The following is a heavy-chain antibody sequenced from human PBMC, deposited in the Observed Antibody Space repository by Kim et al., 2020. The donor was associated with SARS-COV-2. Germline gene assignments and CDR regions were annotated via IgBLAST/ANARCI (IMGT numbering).Heavy chain of an antibody. V-gene: IGHV3-74*01. J-gene: IGHJ6*02. CDR3: ARFGGGTMVRGVSNV. D-gene: IGHD3-10*01. CDR1: GFTFSSYW. CDR2: INSDGSST. Sequence: GGSLRLSCAASGFTFSSYWMHWVRQAPGKGLVWVSRINSDGSSTSYADSVKGRFTISRDNAKNTLYLQMNSLRAEDTAVYYCARFGGGTMVRGVSNVWGQGTTVTVSS.